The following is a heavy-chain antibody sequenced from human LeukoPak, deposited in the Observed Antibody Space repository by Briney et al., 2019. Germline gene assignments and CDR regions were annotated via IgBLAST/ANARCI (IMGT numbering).Heavy chain of an antibody. CDR2: ISYDGSNK. V-gene: IGHV3-30-3*01. J-gene: IGHJ4*02. Sequence: GGSLRLSCAASGFTFSDYYMSWIRQAPGKGLEWVAVISYDGSNKYYADSVKGRFTISRDNSKNTLYLQMNSLRAEDTAVYYCAREWSYGDYFDYWGQGTLVTVSS. CDR1: GFTFSDYY. D-gene: IGHD4-17*01. CDR3: AREWSYGDYFDY.